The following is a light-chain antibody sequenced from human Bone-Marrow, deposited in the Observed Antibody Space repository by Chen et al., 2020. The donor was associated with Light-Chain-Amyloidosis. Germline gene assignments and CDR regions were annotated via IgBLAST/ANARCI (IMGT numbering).Light chain of an antibody. CDR3: QVWDRGSDRPV. J-gene: IGLJ3*02. Sequence: SYVLTQPSSVSGAPGQTATIACGGNNIGSTSVHWYQQTPGQAPLLVVYDDSDRPSGIPERLSGSNSGNTATLTVSRVEDGDEADYYCQVWDRGSDRPVFGGGTKLTVL. CDR2: DDS. V-gene: IGLV3-21*02. CDR1: NIGSTS.